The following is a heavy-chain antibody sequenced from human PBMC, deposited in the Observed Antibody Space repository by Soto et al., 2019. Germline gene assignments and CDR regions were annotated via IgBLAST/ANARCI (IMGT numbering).Heavy chain of an antibody. CDR2: ISAYNGNT. CDR3: ARDRGSGWYSDY. D-gene: IGHD6-19*01. V-gene: IGHV1-18*04. J-gene: IGHJ4*02. CDR1: GYTFTSYG. Sequence: QVQLVQSGAEVKKPGASVKVSCKASGYTFTSYGISWVRQAPGQGLEWMGWISAYNGNTNYAQKLQGRVTMTTDTATRTDYMELRSLRSDDTAVYDCARDRGSGWYSDYWGQGTLVTVSS.